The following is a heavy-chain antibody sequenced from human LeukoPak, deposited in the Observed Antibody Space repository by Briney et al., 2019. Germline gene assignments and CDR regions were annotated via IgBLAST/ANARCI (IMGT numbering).Heavy chain of an antibody. CDR1: GYTFTSYG. CDR2: ISAYNGNT. CDR3: ARDNGKSSSWYVTPNWFDP. D-gene: IGHD6-13*01. J-gene: IGHJ5*02. V-gene: IGHV1-18*01. Sequence: ASVKVSCKVSGYTFTSYGISWVRQAPGQGLEWMGWISAYNGNTNYAQKLQGRVTMTTDTSTSTAYMELRSLRSDDTAVYYCARDNGKSSSWYVTPNWFDPWGQGTLVTVSS.